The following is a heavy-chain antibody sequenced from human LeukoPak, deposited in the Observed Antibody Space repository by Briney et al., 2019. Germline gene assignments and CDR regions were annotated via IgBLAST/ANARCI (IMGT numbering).Heavy chain of an antibody. J-gene: IGHJ4*02. CDR2: ISAYNGNT. Sequence: GASVKVSCKASGYTFTSYGISWVRQAPGQGLEWMGWISAYNGNTNYAQKLQGRVTMTTDTSTSTAYMELRSLRSEDTAVYYCARDWGYYDSSGYLWYWGQGTLVTVSS. V-gene: IGHV1-18*01. CDR1: GYTFTSYG. D-gene: IGHD3-22*01. CDR3: ARDWGYYDSSGYLWY.